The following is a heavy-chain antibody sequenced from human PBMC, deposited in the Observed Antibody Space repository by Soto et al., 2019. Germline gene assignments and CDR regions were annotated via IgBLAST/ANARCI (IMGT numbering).Heavy chain of an antibody. J-gene: IGHJ5*02. CDR1: GGSISSGGYS. D-gene: IGHD3-3*01. Sequence: LSLTCAVSGGSISSGGYSWSWIRQPPGKGLEWIGYIYHSGSTYYNPSLKSRVTISVDRSKNQFSLKLSSVTAADTAVYYCARVITIFGVVRENWFDPWGQGTLVTVSS. CDR3: ARVITIFGVVRENWFDP. CDR2: IYHSGST. V-gene: IGHV4-30-2*01.